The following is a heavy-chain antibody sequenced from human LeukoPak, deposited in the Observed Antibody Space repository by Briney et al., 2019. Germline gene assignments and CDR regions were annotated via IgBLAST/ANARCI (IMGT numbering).Heavy chain of an antibody. D-gene: IGHD5-24*01. V-gene: IGHV3-48*01. CDR1: GFTFSDYS. CDR2: IGIDSGNT. CDR3: ARDYKYAFDN. J-gene: IGHJ4*02. Sequence: GGSLRLSCAASGFTFSDYSMTWVRQAPGKGLEWIGIDSGNTNYADSVKGRFTISGDKAKNSLYLQMNSLRVEDTAVYYCARDYKYAFDNWGQGTLVTVSS.